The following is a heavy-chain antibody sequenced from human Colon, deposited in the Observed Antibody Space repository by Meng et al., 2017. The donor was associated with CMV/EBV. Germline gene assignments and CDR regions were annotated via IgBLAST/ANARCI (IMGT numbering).Heavy chain of an antibody. J-gene: IGHJ4*02. D-gene: IGHD6-13*01. V-gene: IGHV1-46*02. CDR1: GYVLNDYY. CDR3: ARDPFLRGEYTSSWYPRE. CDR2: MYPSGDFT. Sequence: ASVKVSCKASGYVLNDYYMHWVGQAPGQGLEWIGVMYPSGDFTHYEQKFQGRVTMTRDTSISTAYMEVSSLRSNDTAVYYCARDPFLRGEYTSSWYPREWGQGTLVTVSS.